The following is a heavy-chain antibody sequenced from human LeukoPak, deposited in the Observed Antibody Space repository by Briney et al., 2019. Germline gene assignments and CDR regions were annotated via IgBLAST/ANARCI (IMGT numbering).Heavy chain of an antibody. CDR1: GFTFSDYD. D-gene: IGHD1-26*01. V-gene: IGHV3-11*04. Sequence: GGSLRLSCAVSGFTFSDYDMSWIRQAPGKGLEWVSYISSSGNTIYYVDSLKGRFTISRDNAKNSLYLQMNSLRAEDTAVYYCARGGIITSYAFEIWGQGAMVTVSS. J-gene: IGHJ3*02. CDR3: ARGGIITSYAFEI. CDR2: ISSSGNTI.